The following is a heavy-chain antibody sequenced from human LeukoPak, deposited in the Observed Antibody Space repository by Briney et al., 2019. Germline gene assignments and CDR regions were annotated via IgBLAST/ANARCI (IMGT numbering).Heavy chain of an antibody. V-gene: IGHV3-23*01. CDR3: ARDEVGGSYAY. CDR1: GFIFSSYA. J-gene: IGHJ4*02. D-gene: IGHD1-26*01. CDR2: ISGSGGST. Sequence: GGSLRLSCAASGFIFSSYAMSWVRQAPGKGLEWVSAISGSGGSTYYADSVKGRFTISRDNSKNTLYLQMNSLRAEDTAVYYCARDEVGGSYAYWGQGTLVTVSS.